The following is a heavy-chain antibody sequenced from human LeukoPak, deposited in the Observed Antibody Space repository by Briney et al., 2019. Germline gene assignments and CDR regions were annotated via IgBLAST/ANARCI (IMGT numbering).Heavy chain of an antibody. J-gene: IGHJ4*02. V-gene: IGHV3-48*02. CDR3: ARGWEALDY. Sequence: PGGSLRLSCAASGFIFSTYSMTWVRQAPAKGLEWVSYITSGSSTISYADSVKGRFTISRDNAKNSLYLQINSLRDEDMAVYYCARGWEALDYWGQGTLVSVSS. CDR2: ITSGSSTI. D-gene: IGHD1-26*01. CDR1: GFIFSTYS.